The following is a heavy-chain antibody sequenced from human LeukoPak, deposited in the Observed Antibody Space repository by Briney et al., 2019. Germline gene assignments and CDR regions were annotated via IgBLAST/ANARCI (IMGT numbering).Heavy chain of an antibody. D-gene: IGHD5-18*01. CDR1: GGSISSSSYY. J-gene: IGHJ4*02. V-gene: IGHV4-39*07. Sequence: SETLSLTCTVSGGSISSSSYYWGWIRQPPGKGLEWIGSIYYSGSTYYNPSLKSRVTISVDTSKNQFSLKLSSVTAADTAVYYCARVMDTAWNYWGQGTLVTVSS. CDR3: ARVMDTAWNY. CDR2: IYYSGST.